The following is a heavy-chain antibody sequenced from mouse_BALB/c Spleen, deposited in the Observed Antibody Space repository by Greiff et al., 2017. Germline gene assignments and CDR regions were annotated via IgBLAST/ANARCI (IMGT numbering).Heavy chain of an antibody. J-gene: IGHJ3*01. Sequence: EVQLVESGGGLVTPGGSLKLSCAVSGFSFSSYTMSWVRQTPEKRLEWVATISSGGSYTYYTDSVKGRVTISRDNAKNTLYLQMSSLKSEDTAMYYCTREVKRGGFAYWGQGTLVTVSA. V-gene: IGHV5-6-4*01. CDR1: GFSFSSYT. CDR3: TREVKRGGFAY. D-gene: IGHD2-13*01. CDR2: ISSGGSYT.